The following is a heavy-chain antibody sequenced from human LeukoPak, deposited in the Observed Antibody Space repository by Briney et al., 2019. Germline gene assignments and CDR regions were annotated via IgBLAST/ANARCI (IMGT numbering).Heavy chain of an antibody. V-gene: IGHV4-39*01. CDR3: ARRRGGSSSSGRNAFDI. D-gene: IGHD1-26*01. CDR1: GGSISNSDSS. CDR2: IYYSGST. J-gene: IGHJ3*02. Sequence: SETLSLTCTVSGGSISNSDSSWGWLRQPPGKGLEWIGNIYYSGSTYYNPSLKSRITISIDTSKNPFSLKLGSVTAADTAVYYCARRRGGSSSSGRNAFDIWGQGTMVTVSS.